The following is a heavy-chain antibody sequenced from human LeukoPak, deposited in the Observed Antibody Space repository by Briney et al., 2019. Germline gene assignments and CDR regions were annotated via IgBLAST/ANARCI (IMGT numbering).Heavy chain of an antibody. CDR2: INPNSGGT. J-gene: IGHJ4*02. D-gene: IGHD4-23*01. Sequence: EASVKVSCKASGYTFTSYYMHWVRQAPGQGLEWMGWINPNSGGTNYAQKFQGRVTMTRDTSISTAYMELSRLRSDDTAVYYCARARTTVVTQFDYWGQGTLVTVSS. V-gene: IGHV1-2*02. CDR3: ARARTTVVTQFDY. CDR1: GYTFTSYY.